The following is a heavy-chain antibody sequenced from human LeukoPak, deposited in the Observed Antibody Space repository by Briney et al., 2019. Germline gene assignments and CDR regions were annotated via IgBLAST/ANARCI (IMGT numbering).Heavy chain of an antibody. CDR2: INPNSGGT. J-gene: IGHJ4*02. CDR3: ARVPQITMVRGATDY. V-gene: IGHV1-2*02. Sequence: ASVKVSCKASGYTFTGYYMHWVRQAPGQGLEWMGWINPNSGGTNYAQKFQGRVTMTRDTSISTAYMELSRLRSDDTAVYYCARVPQITMVRGATDYWGQGTLVTVSS. CDR1: GYTFTGYY. D-gene: IGHD3-10*01.